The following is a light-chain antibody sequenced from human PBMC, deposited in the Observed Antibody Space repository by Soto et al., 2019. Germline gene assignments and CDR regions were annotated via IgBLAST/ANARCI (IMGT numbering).Light chain of an antibody. CDR3: QSYVSLNLV. V-gene: IGLV6-57*02. Sequence: NFMLTQPHSVSESPGKTVTLSCTGSSGSIASNYVQWYQQRPGSAPTVVIYADDQRPSGVPDRFSGSIDRSSNSASLTISGLKTEDEADYSCQSYVSLNLVSGTGSKVTVL. CDR1: SGSIASNY. J-gene: IGLJ1*01. CDR2: ADD.